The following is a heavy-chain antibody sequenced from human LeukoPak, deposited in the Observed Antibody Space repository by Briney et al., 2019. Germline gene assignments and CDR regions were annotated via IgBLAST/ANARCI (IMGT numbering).Heavy chain of an antibody. J-gene: IGHJ5*02. D-gene: IGHD6-19*01. Sequence: ASVKVSCKASGYIFTDYYMHWVRQAPGQELGWMGRINPNSGGTNYAQKFQGRVTLTTYTSTTTAYLELRSLTSDDTAVYYCARDPSNTSGWKTWFDPWGQGTLVTVSS. CDR2: INPNSGGT. CDR3: ARDPSNTSGWKTWFDP. CDR1: GYIFTDYY. V-gene: IGHV1/OR15-1*04.